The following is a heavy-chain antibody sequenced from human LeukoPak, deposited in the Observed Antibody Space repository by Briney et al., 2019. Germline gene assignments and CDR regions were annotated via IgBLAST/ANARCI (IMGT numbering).Heavy chain of an antibody. CDR3: AREVVEAGTVEY. V-gene: IGHV3-66*01. CDR1: GFTVSSNY. D-gene: IGHD6-19*01. J-gene: IGHJ4*02. Sequence: GGSLRLSCAASGFTVSSNYMSWVRQAPGKGMEWVSVIYSGGSTYYADSVKGRFTISRDNSKNTLYLQMNSLRAEDTAVYYCAREVVEAGTVEYWGQGTLVTVSS. CDR2: IYSGGST.